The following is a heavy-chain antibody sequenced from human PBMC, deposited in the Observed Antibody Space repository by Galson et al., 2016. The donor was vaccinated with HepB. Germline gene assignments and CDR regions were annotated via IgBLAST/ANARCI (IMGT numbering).Heavy chain of an antibody. D-gene: IGHD4-17*01. CDR3: ARGDDYGDYVSQIDH. CDR2: ISYDGSNK. V-gene: IGHV3-30*09. J-gene: IGHJ4*02. CDR1: GFIFSSDA. Sequence: SLRLSCAAPGFIFSSDAMHWVRQAPGKGLEWVALISYDGSNKYYADSVKGRFAISRDNSKNTLYLQMNSLRGDDAAVYYCARGDDYGDYVSQIDHWGQGTRVTVSS.